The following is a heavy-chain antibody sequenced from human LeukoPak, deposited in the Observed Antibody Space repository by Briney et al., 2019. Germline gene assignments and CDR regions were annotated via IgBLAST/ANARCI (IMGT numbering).Heavy chain of an antibody. V-gene: IGHV1-69*13. CDR1: GGTFSSYA. D-gene: IGHD1-1*01. J-gene: IGHJ5*02. CDR3: ARGTMAPNWFDP. Sequence: SVKVSCKASGGTFSSYAISWVRQAPGQGLEWMGGIIPIFGTANYAQKFQGRVTITADESTSTAYMELSSLRSEDTAVYYCARGTMAPNWFDPWGQGTLVTVSS. CDR2: IIPIFGTA.